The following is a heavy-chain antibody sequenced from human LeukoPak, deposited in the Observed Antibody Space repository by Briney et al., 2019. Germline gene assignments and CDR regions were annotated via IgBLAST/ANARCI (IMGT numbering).Heavy chain of an antibody. V-gene: IGHV4-28*01. D-gene: IGHD3-9*01. CDR3: ARHYDILTGNRGYFDS. J-gene: IGHJ4*02. CDR2: IFYSGST. Sequence: SDTLSLTCAVSGYCISSNNWWGWIRQPPGKGLEWITYIFYSGSTNHNPSLKSRVTISVGTSKNQFSLKLSSVTAADTAVYYCARHYDILTGNRGYFDSWGQGTLVTVSS. CDR1: GYCISSNNW.